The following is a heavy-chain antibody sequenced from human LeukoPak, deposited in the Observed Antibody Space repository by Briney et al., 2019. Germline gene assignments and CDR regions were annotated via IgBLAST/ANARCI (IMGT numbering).Heavy chain of an antibody. CDR3: ASYDSSGYLVDY. CDR1: GGSISSYY. D-gene: IGHD3-22*01. V-gene: IGHV4-59*12. J-gene: IGHJ4*02. CDR2: IYYSGST. Sequence: SETLSLTCTVSGGSISSYYWSWIRQPPGKGLEWIGYIYYSGSTNYNPSLKSRVTISVDTSKNQFSVKLSSVTAADTAVYYCASYDSSGYLVDYWGQGTLVAVSS.